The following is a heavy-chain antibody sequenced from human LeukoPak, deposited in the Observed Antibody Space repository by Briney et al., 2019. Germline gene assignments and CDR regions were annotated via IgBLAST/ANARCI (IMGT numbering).Heavy chain of an antibody. CDR1: GFTFSSYS. D-gene: IGHD3-22*01. J-gene: IGHJ4*02. Sequence: GGSLRLSCAASGFTFSSYSMNWVRQAPGKGLEWVSGISGSGGNTYYGDPVKGRFTISRDNSKNTLYLQMNSLRAEDTAVYYCAKDRSYDSSGSSDYWGQGTLVTVSS. CDR3: AKDRSYDSSGSSDY. V-gene: IGHV3-23*01. CDR2: ISGSGGNT.